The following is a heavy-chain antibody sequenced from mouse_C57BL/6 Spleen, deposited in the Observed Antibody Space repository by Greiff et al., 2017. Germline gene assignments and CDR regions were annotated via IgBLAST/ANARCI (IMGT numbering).Heavy chain of an antibody. D-gene: IGHD1-1*01. J-gene: IGHJ4*01. CDR1: GYTFTEYT. CDR3: ARRPYYGINYAMDY. V-gene: IGHV1-62-2*01. Sequence: VQLQQSGAELVKPGASVKLSCKASGYTFTEYTIHWVKQRSGQGLEWSGWFYPGSGSIKYNEKFKDKATWNADTSSSTVYMELSRLTSEDAVVFFCARRPYYGINYAMDYWGQGTSVTVSS. CDR2: FYPGSGSI.